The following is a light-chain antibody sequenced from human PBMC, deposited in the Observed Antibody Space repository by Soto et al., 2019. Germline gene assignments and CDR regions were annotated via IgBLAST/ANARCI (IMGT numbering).Light chain of an antibody. CDR3: QQRSNWPPWT. V-gene: IGKV3-11*01. J-gene: IGKJ1*01. Sequence: EIVLTQSPATLSLSPGERATLSCRASQSISSYLACYQQNPGQAPRLLIFDASNRATGIPARFSGSGSGTDFTLTISSLEPEDFAVYYCQQRSNWPPWTFGRGTKVDIK. CDR2: DAS. CDR1: QSISSY.